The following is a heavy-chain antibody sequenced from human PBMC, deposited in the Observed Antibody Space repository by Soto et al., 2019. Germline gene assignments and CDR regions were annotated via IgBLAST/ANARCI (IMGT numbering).Heavy chain of an antibody. CDR1: GFTFENFG. D-gene: IGHD6-19*01. Sequence: QVQLVASGGGVVQPGMSLRLSCAASGFTFENFGMQWVRQAPGNELEWVAVIAYDGSSKYYADSVKGRFTISRDNSNNTLYLQRNSRRVEDTAVYYCAKSLDAVPVPEFDPRGQGTQVTVSS. CDR3: AKSLDAVPVPEFDP. CDR2: IAYDGSSK. V-gene: IGHV3-30*18. J-gene: IGHJ5*02.